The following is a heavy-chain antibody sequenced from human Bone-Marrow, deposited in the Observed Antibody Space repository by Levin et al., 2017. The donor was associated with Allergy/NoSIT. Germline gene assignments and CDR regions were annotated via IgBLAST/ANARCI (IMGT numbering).Heavy chain of an antibody. CDR3: ARVHIWFGEKIDAFDI. J-gene: IGHJ3*02. V-gene: IGHV4-59*01. Sequence: HSLTLSLPCTVSGGSIRSYYWSWFRPPPGKGLEWIGYIYYSGSTNYNPSLKSRVTIPVDTSKNQFSLKLSSVTAADTAVYYCARVHIWFGEKIDAFDIWGQGTMVTVSS. CDR1: GGSIRSYY. CDR2: IYYSGST. D-gene: IGHD3-10*01.